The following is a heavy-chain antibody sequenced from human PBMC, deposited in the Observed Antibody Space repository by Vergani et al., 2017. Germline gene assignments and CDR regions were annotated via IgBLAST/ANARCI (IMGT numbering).Heavy chain of an antibody. V-gene: IGHV4-38-2*01. CDR2: MYHSGTT. D-gene: IGHD2-8*02. CDR1: GYSISSAYY. J-gene: IGHJ4*02. CDR3: VRRGYCAGGGCYRLWYFDY. Sequence: QVQLQESGPGLVKPSQTLSLTCAVSGYSISSAYYWGWIRQPPGKGLQWIGSMYHSGTTYYNPSLKTRATISVDTSKNQFSLSLKSVTAADTAVYYCVRRGYCAGGGCYRLWYFDYWGQGTVVTVSS.